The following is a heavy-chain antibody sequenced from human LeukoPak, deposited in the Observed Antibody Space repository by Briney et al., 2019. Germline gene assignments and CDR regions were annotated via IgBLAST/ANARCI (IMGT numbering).Heavy chain of an antibody. Sequence: GESLRLSCAASGFAFNTYSMNWVRQAPGKGLEWVSFIFSSSTYIYYTDSVKGRFTISRDSARNSLYLQMNGLRAEDTAVYYCASKSAVRYFEHWGQGTLVTVSS. V-gene: IGHV3-21*01. CDR3: ASKSAVRYFEH. CDR1: GFAFNTYS. D-gene: IGHD4-17*01. CDR2: IFSSSTYI. J-gene: IGHJ1*01.